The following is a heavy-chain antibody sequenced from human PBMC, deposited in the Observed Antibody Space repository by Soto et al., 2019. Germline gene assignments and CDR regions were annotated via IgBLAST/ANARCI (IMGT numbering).Heavy chain of an antibody. CDR2: ITSDTNTI. J-gene: IGHJ4*02. Sequence: EVQLVESGGGLVQPGGSLRLSCAASGFPFSIYSMNWVRQAPGKGLEWSSYITSDTNTIKYADSVKGRFTISRDNAKNLVYLKMNSLRDKDTAVYFCARSVEGHFDYWGQGTVVTVSS. V-gene: IGHV3-48*02. CDR3: ARSVEGHFDY. D-gene: IGHD6-19*01. CDR1: GFPFSIYS.